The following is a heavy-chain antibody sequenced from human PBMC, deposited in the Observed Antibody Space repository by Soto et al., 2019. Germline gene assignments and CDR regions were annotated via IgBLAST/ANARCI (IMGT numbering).Heavy chain of an antibody. V-gene: IGHV4-38-2*01. CDR2: MYHSGIT. Sequence: SETLSLTCAVSGYSIRSGYFWGWIRQPPGKGLEWTGSMYHSGITYYNSSPKSRVTMSVDTSKNQLSLKLSSATAADTAVYYCARSMYSTSAQLYYGMDVWGQGTTVTVSS. CDR3: ARSMYSTSAQLYYGMDV. D-gene: IGHD6-6*01. J-gene: IGHJ6*02. CDR1: GYSIRSGYF.